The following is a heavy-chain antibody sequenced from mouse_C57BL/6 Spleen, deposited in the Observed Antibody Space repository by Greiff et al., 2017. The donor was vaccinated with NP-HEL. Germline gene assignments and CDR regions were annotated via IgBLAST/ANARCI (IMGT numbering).Heavy chain of an antibody. D-gene: IGHD1-1*02. CDR3: ARGGHYVFYAMDY. J-gene: IGHJ4*01. CDR2: IYPGSGST. V-gene: IGHV1-55*01. CDR1: GYTFTSYW. Sequence: QVQLQQPGAELVKPGASVKMSCKASGYTFTSYWITWVKQRPGQGLEWIGDIYPGSGSTNYNEKFKSKATLTVDTSSSTAYMQLSSLTSEDSAVYYCARGGHYVFYAMDYWGQGTSVTVSS.